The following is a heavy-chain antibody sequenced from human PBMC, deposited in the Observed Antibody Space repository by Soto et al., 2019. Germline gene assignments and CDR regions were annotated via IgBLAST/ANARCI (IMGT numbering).Heavy chain of an antibody. CDR3: ARGSYSYGPNWFDP. D-gene: IGHD5-18*01. Sequence: PSETLSLTCTFSCGSIISYYWSWIRQPPGKGLEWIGYIYYSGSTNYNPSLKSRVTISVDTSKNQFSLKLSSVTAADTAVYYCARGSYSYGPNWFDPWGQGTLVTVSS. CDR2: IYYSGST. J-gene: IGHJ5*02. V-gene: IGHV4-59*01. CDR1: CGSIISYY.